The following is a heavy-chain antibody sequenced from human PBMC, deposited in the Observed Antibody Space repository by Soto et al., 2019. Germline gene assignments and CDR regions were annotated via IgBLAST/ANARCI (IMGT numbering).Heavy chain of an antibody. CDR2: IYSGGST. D-gene: IGHD6-19*01. V-gene: IGHV3-66*01. Sequence: GGSLRLSCAASGFTVSSNYMSWVRQAPGKGLEWVSVIYSGGSTYYADSVKGRFTISRDNSKNTLNLQMNSLRAEDTAVYYCATETVAGDYYYYMDVWGKGTTVTVSS. J-gene: IGHJ6*03. CDR1: GFTVSSNY. CDR3: ATETVAGDYYYYMDV.